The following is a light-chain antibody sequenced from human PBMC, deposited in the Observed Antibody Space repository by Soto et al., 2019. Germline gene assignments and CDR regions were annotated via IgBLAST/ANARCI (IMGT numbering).Light chain of an antibody. CDR3: QQSNNWPLT. V-gene: IGKV3-15*01. CDR2: GAS. J-gene: IGKJ4*01. Sequence: EIVMTQSPATLSVSPGERATLSCRASQSVSSNLDWYQQKPGQAPRLLIYGASTRATGIPARFSGSGSGTEFTLTISSLQSEDFAVYYCQQSNNWPLTFGGGTKVEIK. CDR1: QSVSSN.